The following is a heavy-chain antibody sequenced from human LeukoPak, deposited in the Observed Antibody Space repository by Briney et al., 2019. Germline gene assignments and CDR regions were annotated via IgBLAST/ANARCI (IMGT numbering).Heavy chain of an antibody. D-gene: IGHD4-23*01. CDR3: ARGIYGGREDYFDY. Sequence: VASVKVSCKASGGTFSNYTISWVRQAPGQGLEWMGRIIPILGITNYAQKFQGRVTITADKSTSTAYMELSSLISEDTAVYYCARGIYGGREDYFDYWGQGTLVTVSS. J-gene: IGHJ4*02. CDR1: GGTFSNYT. V-gene: IGHV1-69*02. CDR2: IIPILGIT.